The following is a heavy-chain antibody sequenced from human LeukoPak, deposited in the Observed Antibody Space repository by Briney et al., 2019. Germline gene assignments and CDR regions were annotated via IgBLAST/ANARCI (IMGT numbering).Heavy chain of an antibody. D-gene: IGHD3-22*01. J-gene: IGHJ4*02. V-gene: IGHV4-61*02. Sequence: SETLSLTCTVSGGSITSGSYYWSWIRQPAGKGLEWIGRIYTSGSTNYNPSLKSRVTISVDTSKNQFSLKLSSVSAADTAVYYCARVYYDSSGYSDYFDYWGQGTLVTVSS. CDR3: ARVYYDSSGYSDYFDY. CDR1: GGSITSGSYY. CDR2: IYTSGST.